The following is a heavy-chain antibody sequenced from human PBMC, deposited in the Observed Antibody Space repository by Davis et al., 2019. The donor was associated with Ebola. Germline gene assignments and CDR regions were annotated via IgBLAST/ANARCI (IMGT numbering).Heavy chain of an antibody. Sequence: PSETLSLTCTVSAGSISSYYWSWIRQPPGKGLEWIGYIYYSGSTNYNPSLKSRVTISVDTSKNQFSLKLSSVTAADTAVYYCARRKNSAFDYWGQGTLVTVSP. J-gene: IGHJ4*02. CDR1: AGSISSYY. D-gene: IGHD4-23*01. CDR2: IYYSGST. CDR3: ARRKNSAFDY. V-gene: IGHV4-59*08.